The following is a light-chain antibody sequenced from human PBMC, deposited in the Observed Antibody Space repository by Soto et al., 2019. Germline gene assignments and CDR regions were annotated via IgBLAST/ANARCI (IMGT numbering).Light chain of an antibody. J-gene: IGKJ1*01. CDR2: AAS. Sequence: DIQMTQSRSSLSASVGDRVTITCRATQGISDYVAWYQQKPGKPPKLLIYAASTLQSGVPSRFSGSGAGTDFTLTISSLQPEDVATYYCQKYNSAPQTFGPGTKLEIK. V-gene: IGKV1-27*01. CDR1: QGISDY. CDR3: QKYNSAPQT.